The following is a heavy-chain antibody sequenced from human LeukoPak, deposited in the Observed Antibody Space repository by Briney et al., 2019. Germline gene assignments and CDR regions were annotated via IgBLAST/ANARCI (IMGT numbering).Heavy chain of an antibody. CDR3: ASLGPGVAETDY. CDR2: ISSSSSYI. D-gene: IGHD3-3*01. V-gene: IGHV3-21*01. CDR1: GFTFSSYS. Sequence: GGSLRLSCAASGFTFSSYSMNWVRQAPGKGLGWVSSISSSSSYIYYADSVKGRFTISRDNAKNSLYLQMNSLRAEDTAVYYCASLGPGVAETDYWGQGTLVTVSS. J-gene: IGHJ4*02.